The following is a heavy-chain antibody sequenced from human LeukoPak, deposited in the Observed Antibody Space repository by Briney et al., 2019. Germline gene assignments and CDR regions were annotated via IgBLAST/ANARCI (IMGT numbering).Heavy chain of an antibody. J-gene: IGHJ5*02. CDR3: AKDQLSGSGNYLSWFDP. V-gene: IGHV3-30*04. CDR1: GSIFSSYA. D-gene: IGHD3-10*01. CDR2: ISYDGNNK. Sequence: GRSLRLSCAASGSIFSSYAMHWVRQAPGKGLEWVAVISYDGNNKYYADSVKGRFTISRDNSKNTLYLQMNSLRAEDTAVYCCAKDQLSGSGNYLSWFDPWGQGTLVTVSS.